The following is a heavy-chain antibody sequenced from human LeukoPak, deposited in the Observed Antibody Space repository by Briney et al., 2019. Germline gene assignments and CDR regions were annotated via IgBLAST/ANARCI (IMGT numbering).Heavy chain of an antibody. CDR1: GFTFSSYG. D-gene: IGHD3-22*01. CDR2: ISYDGSNK. V-gene: IGHV3-30*03. J-gene: IGHJ4*02. Sequence: SGGSLRLSCAASGFTFSSYGMHWVRQAPGKGLEWVAVISYDGSNKYYADSVKGRFTISRDNSKNTLYLQMNSLRAEDTAVYYCARVTGYSSGYYSHYFDYWGQGTLVTVSS. CDR3: ARVTGYSSGYYSHYFDY.